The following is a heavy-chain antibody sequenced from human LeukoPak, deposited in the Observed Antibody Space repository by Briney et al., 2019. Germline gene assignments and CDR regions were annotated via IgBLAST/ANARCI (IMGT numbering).Heavy chain of an antibody. CDR1: GGSFSGYY. CDR2: INHSGST. CDR3: ARGRGEIVEVPAPVPFDY. Sequence: PSETLSLTCAVYGGSFSGYYWSWIRQPPGKGLEWIGEINHSGSTNYNPSLKSRVTISVDTSKNQFSLKLSSVTAADTAVYYCARGRGEIVEVPAPVPFDYWGQGTLVTVSS. D-gene: IGHD2-2*01. J-gene: IGHJ4*02. V-gene: IGHV4-34*01.